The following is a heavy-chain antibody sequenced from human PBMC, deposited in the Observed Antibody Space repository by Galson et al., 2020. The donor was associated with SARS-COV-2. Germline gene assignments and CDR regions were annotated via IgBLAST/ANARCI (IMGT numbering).Heavy chain of an antibody. CDR2: IIPIFGTA. CDR1: SSYA. Sequence: SSYAISWVRQAPGQGLEWMGGIIPIFGTANYAQKFQGRVTITADESTSTAYMELSSLRSEDTAVYYCARSEIRFLESLKYYYYMDVWGKGTTVTVSS. V-gene: IGHV1-69*01. CDR3: ARSEIRFLESLKYYYYMDV. J-gene: IGHJ6*03. D-gene: IGHD3-3*01.